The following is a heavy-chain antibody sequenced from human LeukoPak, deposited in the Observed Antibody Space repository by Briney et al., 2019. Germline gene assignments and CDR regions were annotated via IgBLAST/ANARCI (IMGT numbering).Heavy chain of an antibody. CDR2: NYHSGST. Sequence: SQTLSLTCAVSGGSISSGGYSWSWIRQPPVKGLEWIGYNYHSGSTYYNPSLKSRVTISVDRSKNQFSLKLGSVTAADTAVYYCSRARYPMVRGVNWFDPWGQGTLVTVSS. V-gene: IGHV4-30-2*01. J-gene: IGHJ5*02. CDR3: SRARYPMVRGVNWFDP. D-gene: IGHD3-10*01. CDR1: GGSISSGGYS.